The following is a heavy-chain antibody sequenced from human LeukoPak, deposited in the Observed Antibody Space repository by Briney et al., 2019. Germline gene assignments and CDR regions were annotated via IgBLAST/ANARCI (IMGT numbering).Heavy chain of an antibody. CDR1: GGSISSYY. D-gene: IGHD3-10*01. J-gene: IGHJ5*02. CDR3: AIYAGSYPWFDP. CDR2: IYYSGSA. V-gene: IGHV4-59*01. Sequence: SETLSLTCTVSGGSISSYYWSWIRQPPGKGLEWIGYIYYSGSANYNPSLKSRVTISVDTSKNQFSLKLSSVTAADTALCYCAIYAGSYPWFDPWGQGTLVTVSS.